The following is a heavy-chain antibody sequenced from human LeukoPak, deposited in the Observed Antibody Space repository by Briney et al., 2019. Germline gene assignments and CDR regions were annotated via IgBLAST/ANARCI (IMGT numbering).Heavy chain of an antibody. CDR1: GFTFSNYG. D-gene: IGHD3-3*01. Sequence: PGGSLRLSCAASGFTFSNYGMHWVRQAPGKGLEWVAAIWYDGSNKYYGDSVKGRFTVSRDNAKNSLYLQMNSLRAEDTAVYYCARDFCDHWGQGTLVTVSS. CDR3: ARDFCDH. V-gene: IGHV3-33*01. CDR2: IWYDGSNK. J-gene: IGHJ5*02.